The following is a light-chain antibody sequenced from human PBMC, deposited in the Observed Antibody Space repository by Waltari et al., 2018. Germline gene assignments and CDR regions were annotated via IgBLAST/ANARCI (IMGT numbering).Light chain of an antibody. V-gene: IGLV1-47*01. CDR2: KNN. J-gene: IGLJ3*02. Sequence: QSVLTQPPSASGTPGQRVTISCSGSSSHIESNYVYWYQQFPGTAPKVLMFKNNQRPSGVSDRFSASKSGASASLAISGRRSDDEADYYCGTWDDSLSRPVFGGGTKLTVL. CDR1: SSHIESNY. CDR3: GTWDDSLSRPV.